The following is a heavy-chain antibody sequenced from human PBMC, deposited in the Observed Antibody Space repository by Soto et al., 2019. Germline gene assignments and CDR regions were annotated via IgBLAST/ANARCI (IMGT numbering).Heavy chain of an antibody. J-gene: IGHJ4*02. V-gene: IGHV3-30*18. D-gene: IGHD5-12*01. CDR2: ISYDGSNK. CDR1: GFTFSSYG. CDR3: AKGPNSGYYFDY. Sequence: QVQLVESGGGVVQPGRSLRLSCAASGFTFSSYGMHWVRQAPGKGLEWVAVISYDGSNKYYADSVKGRFTISRDNSKNTLYLQMNSLRAEDTAVYYCAKGPNSGYYFDYWGQGTLVTVSS.